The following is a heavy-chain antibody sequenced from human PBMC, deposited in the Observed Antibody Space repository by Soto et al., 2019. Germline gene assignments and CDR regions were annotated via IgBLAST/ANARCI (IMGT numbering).Heavy chain of an antibody. J-gene: IGHJ6*02. CDR3: ARDWYSSDYYYYGMDV. Sequence: SETLSLTCAISGDSVSSNSAAWNWIRQSPSRGLEWLGGTYYRSKWYNDYAVSVKSRITINPDTSKNQFSLQLNSVTPEDTAVYYCARDWYSSDYYYYGMDVWGQGTTVTVSS. V-gene: IGHV6-1*01. CDR2: TYYRSKWYN. D-gene: IGHD5-18*01. CDR1: GDSVSSNSAA.